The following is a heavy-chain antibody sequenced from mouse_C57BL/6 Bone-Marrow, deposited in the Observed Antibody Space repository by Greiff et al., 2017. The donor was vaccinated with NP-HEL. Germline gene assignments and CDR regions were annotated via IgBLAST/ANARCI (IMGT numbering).Heavy chain of an antibody. CDR3: ARNEDECSKHAGYLEY. Sequence: VKLMQSVPGLVAPSQPLSIPCTVSGFSFTSYAISWVRQPPGKGLEWPGVIWTGGGTNYNSALNSRLSISKDNSKSQAFLKMNSLQTDDTARYYCARNEDECSKHAGYLEYWAEGTPLTVSS. J-gene: IGHJ2*01. CDR1: GFSFTSYA. V-gene: IGHV2-9-1*01. CDR2: IWTGGGT. D-gene: IGHD1-1*01.